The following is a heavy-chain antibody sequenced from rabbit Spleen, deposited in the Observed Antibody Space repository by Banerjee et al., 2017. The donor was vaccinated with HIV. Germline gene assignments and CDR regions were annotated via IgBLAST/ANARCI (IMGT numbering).Heavy chain of an antibody. V-gene: IGHV1S45*01. CDR3: ARDTGSSFSSYGMDL. J-gene: IGHJ6*01. D-gene: IGHD8-1*01. CDR2: IVAGNIGNT. CDR1: GFSFSSGYY. Sequence: QEQLVESGGDLVKPGASLTLTCTASGFSFSSGYYMCWVRQAPGKGLEWIACIVAGNIGNTYYASWAKGRFTCSKTSSTTVTLQMTSLTVADTATYFCARDTGSSFSSYGMDLWGPGTLVTVS.